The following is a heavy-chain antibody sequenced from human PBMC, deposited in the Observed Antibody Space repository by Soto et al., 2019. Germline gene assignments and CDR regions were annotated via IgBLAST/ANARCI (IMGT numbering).Heavy chain of an antibody. CDR3: AGQSSQYYYDSSGYYVDY. Sequence: GESLKISCKGSGYSFTSYWISWVRQMPGKGLEWMGRIDPSDSYTNYSPSFQGHVTISADKSISTAYLQWSSLKASDTAMYYCAGQSSQYYYDSSGYYVDYWGQGTLVTVS. CDR1: GYSFTSYW. V-gene: IGHV5-10-1*01. D-gene: IGHD3-22*01. CDR2: IDPSDSYT. J-gene: IGHJ4*02.